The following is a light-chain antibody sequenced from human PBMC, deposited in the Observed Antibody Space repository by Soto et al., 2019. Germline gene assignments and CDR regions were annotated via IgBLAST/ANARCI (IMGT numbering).Light chain of an antibody. CDR2: KAS. V-gene: IGKV1-5*03. CDR1: QSISSW. Sequence: DLQMTQSPSTLSASVGDRVTITCRASQSISSWLAWYQQKPGKAPKLLIYKASTLETGVPSRLSGSGSGTEFTLTISSLQPDDFATYYCQQYNDYWTFGQGTKVDIK. CDR3: QQYNDYWT. J-gene: IGKJ1*01.